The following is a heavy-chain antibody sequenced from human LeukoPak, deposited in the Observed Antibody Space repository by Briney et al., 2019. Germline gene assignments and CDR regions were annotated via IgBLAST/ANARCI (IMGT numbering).Heavy chain of an antibody. J-gene: IGHJ4*02. CDR3: ARVLGDSSGYYSYYFDY. Sequence: ASVKVSCKASGYTFTSYGISWVRQAPGQGLEWMGWISAYNGNTNYAQKLQGRVTMTTDTSMSTAYMELRSLRSDDTAVYYCARVLGDSSGYYSYYFDYWGQGTLVTVSS. CDR1: GYTFTSYG. V-gene: IGHV1-18*01. CDR2: ISAYNGNT. D-gene: IGHD3-22*01.